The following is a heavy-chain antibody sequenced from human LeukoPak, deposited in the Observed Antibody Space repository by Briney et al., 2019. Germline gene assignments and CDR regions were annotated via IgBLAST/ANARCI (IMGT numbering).Heavy chain of an antibody. CDR3: ARDPMVRGVRVNWFDP. CDR1: GFTFSSYS. CDR2: ISSSSSYI. V-gene: IGHV3-21*01. Sequence: PGGSLRLSCAASGFTFSSYSMNWVRQAPGKGLEWVSSISSSSSYIYYADSVKGRFTISRDNAKNSLYLQMNSLRAEDTAVYYCARDPMVRGVRVNWFDPWGQGTLVTVSS. J-gene: IGHJ5*02. D-gene: IGHD3-10*01.